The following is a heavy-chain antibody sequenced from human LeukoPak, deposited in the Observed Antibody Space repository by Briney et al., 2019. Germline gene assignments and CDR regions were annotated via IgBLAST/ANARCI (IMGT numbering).Heavy chain of an antibody. D-gene: IGHD5/OR15-5a*01. CDR1: GGSLRGYY. Sequence: PSETLSLTRAVHGGSLRGYYWSWIRQPPGKGLEWIGEINRSGSANYNRSLKSRVTITVDTSKKQFSLKLSAVTAADWAVYYCARGGVYRDYWGQGTLVTVS. J-gene: IGHJ4*02. V-gene: IGHV4-34*01. CDR2: INRSGSA. CDR3: ARGGVYRDY.